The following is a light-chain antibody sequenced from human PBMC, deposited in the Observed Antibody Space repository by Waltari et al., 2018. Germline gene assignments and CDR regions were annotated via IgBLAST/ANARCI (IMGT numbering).Light chain of an antibody. J-gene: IGKJ1*01. CDR3: QQSYSTPRT. CDR2: AAS. CDR1: QSISSY. V-gene: IGKV1-39*01. Sequence: DIQMTQTHSSLSPSVGDRVTITCRSSQSISSYLNWYQQKPGKAPKLLIYAASSLQSGVPSRFSGSGSGTDFTLTISSLQPEDFATYYCQQSYSTPRTLGQGTKVEIK.